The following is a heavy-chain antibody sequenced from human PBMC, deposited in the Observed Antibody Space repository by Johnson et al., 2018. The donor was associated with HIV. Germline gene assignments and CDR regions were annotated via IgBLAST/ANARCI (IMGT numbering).Heavy chain of an antibody. CDR2: ISYDVNNT. D-gene: IGHD6-6*01. V-gene: IGHV3-30*04. Sequence: QVQLVESGGGLVQPGGSLSLSCAASGFTFSRYAMHWVRQAPGKGLEWVAVISYDVNNTYYADSVKGRFTISRDNSKNTLYRQMNSLRAEDTAVYYCAKGPNGQLDDAFHIWGQGTMVTVSS. CDR3: AKGPNGQLDDAFHI. J-gene: IGHJ3*02. CDR1: GFTFSRYA.